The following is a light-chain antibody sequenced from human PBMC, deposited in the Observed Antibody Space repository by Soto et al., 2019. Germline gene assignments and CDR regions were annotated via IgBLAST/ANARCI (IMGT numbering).Light chain of an antibody. CDR2: RNS. Sequence: QSVLTQPPSASGTPGQRVTISCSGSSSNIVTNHVYWYQHLPGTAPKLLIYRNSLRPSGVPDRFSGSKSGPSASLALSGIRSEDEADYYCAAWDDSLSGWVFGGGTKLTVL. J-gene: IGLJ3*02. V-gene: IGLV1-47*01. CDR3: AAWDDSLSGWV. CDR1: SSNIVTNH.